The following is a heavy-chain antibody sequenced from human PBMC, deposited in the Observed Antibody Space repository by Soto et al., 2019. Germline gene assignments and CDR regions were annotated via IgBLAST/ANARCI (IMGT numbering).Heavy chain of an antibody. D-gene: IGHD4-17*01. Sequence: QVQLVQSGAEVKKPGASVKVSCKASGYTFTSYGISWVRQAPGQGLEGMGWISAYNGNTNYAQKLQGRVTMTTDTSTSTAYTELKGLRSDYTSLYYCARDSSPYGDYVGFDYWGQGTLVTVSS. CDR3: ARDSSPYGDYVGFDY. V-gene: IGHV1-18*01. CDR2: ISAYNGNT. J-gene: IGHJ4*02. CDR1: GYTFTSYG.